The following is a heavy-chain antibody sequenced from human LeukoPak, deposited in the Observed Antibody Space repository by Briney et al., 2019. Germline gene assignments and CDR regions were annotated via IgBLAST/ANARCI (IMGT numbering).Heavy chain of an antibody. V-gene: IGHV4-59*01. CDR3: AREYGGNPFFDY. J-gene: IGHJ4*02. D-gene: IGHD4-23*01. CDR2: IYYSGST. CDR1: GGSISSYY. Sequence: SETLSLTCTVSGGSISSYYWSWIRQPPGKGLEWIGYIYYSGSTNYNPSLKSRVTISVDTSKNQFSLKLSSVTAADTAVYYCAREYGGNPFFDYWGQGTLVTVSS.